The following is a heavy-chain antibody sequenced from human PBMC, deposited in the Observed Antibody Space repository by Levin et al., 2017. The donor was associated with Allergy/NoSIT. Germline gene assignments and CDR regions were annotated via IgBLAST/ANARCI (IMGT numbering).Heavy chain of an antibody. Sequence: GGSLRLSCAASGFTFSNYNMNWVRQAPGKGLEWLSYISSNTRTIYYASSLKGRFTVSRDNAKNSLYLQMNSLRDDDTAVYYCVREGGWWPPYYFDYWGQGAPVTASS. V-gene: IGHV3-48*02. CDR3: VREGGWWPPYYFDY. D-gene: IGHD2-15*01. CDR2: ISSNTRTI. CDR1: GFTFSNYN. J-gene: IGHJ4*02.